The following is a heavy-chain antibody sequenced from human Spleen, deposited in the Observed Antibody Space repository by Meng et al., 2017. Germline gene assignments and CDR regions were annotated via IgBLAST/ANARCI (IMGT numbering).Heavy chain of an antibody. CDR3: ARIVSGTEGFDY. Sequence: QVQVVQSGAEVKKPGASVKVSCKASGGTFSSYAISWVRQAPGQGLEWMGGIIPIFGTANYAQKFQGRVTITTDESTSTAYMELSSLRSEDTAVYYCARIVSGTEGFDYWGRGTLVTVSS. D-gene: IGHD6-19*01. J-gene: IGHJ4*02. V-gene: IGHV1-69*05. CDR1: GGTFSSYA. CDR2: IIPIFGTA.